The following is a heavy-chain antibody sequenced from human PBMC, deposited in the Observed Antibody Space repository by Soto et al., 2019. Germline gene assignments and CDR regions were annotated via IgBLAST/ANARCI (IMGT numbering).Heavy chain of an antibody. V-gene: IGHV4-30-2*01. CDR2: IYHSGSF. J-gene: IGHJ2*01. CDR3: ARDLREVEYWYFDL. Sequence: QLQLQESGSGLVKPSQTLSLTCAVSGDSISSGGYSWRWIRQPPGKGLEWIGYIYHSGSFYYNPSLKSRVTISVDRSKNQFSLKLSSVTAADTAVYYCARDLREVEYWYFDLWGRGTLVTVSS. CDR1: GDSISSGGYS. D-gene: IGHD2-2*01.